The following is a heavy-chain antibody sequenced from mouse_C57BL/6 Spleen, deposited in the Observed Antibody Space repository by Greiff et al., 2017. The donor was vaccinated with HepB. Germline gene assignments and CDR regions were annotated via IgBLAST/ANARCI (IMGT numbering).Heavy chain of an antibody. CDR2: IYPRSGNT. Sequence: QVQLQQSGAELARPGASVKLSCKASGYTFTSYGISWVKQRTRQGLEWIGEIYPRSGNTYYNEKFKGKATLTADKSSSTAYMELRSLTSEDSAVYFCARRDYYGSSSYYAMDYWGQGTSVTVSS. CDR1: GYTFTSYG. J-gene: IGHJ4*01. CDR3: ARRDYYGSSSYYAMDY. V-gene: IGHV1-81*01. D-gene: IGHD1-1*01.